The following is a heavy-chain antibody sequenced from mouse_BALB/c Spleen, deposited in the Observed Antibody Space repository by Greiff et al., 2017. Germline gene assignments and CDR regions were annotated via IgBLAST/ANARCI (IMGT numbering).Heavy chain of an antibody. CDR2: ISSGSSTI. CDR3: AREVYGSYYAMDY. Sequence: DVMLVESGGGLVQPGGSRKLSCAASGFTFSSFGMHWVRQAPEKGLEWVAYISSGSSTIYYADTVKGRFTISRDNPKNTLFLQMTSLRSEDTAMYYCAREVYGSYYAMDYWGQGTSVTVSS. CDR1: GFTFSSFG. J-gene: IGHJ4*01. D-gene: IGHD1-1*01. V-gene: IGHV5-17*02.